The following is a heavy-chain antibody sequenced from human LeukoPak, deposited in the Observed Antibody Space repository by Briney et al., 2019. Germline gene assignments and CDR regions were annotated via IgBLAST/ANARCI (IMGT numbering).Heavy chain of an antibody. CDR3: ARECYYYGMDV. Sequence: GASVKVSCKASGGTFSSYAISWVRQAPGQRLEWMGRIIPIFGIANYAQKFQSRVTITADKATSTAYMELSSLRSEDTGVYYCARECYYYGMDVWGRGTTVSVSS. CDR2: IIPIFGIA. CDR1: GGTFSSYA. V-gene: IGHV1-69*04. J-gene: IGHJ6*02.